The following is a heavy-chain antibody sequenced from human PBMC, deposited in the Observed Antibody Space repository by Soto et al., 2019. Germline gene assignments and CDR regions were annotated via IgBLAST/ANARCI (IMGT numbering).Heavy chain of an antibody. CDR1: GGTFSSYA. J-gene: IGHJ5*02. V-gene: IGHV1-69*06. CDR2: INPIVGTA. Sequence: SVKVSCKASGGTFSSYAISWVRQAPGQGLEWMGGINPIVGTANYAQKFQGRVTMTEDTSTDTAYMELSSLRSEDTAVYYCATDQHGNWFDPWGQGTLVTVSS. D-gene: IGHD2-21*01. CDR3: ATDQHGNWFDP.